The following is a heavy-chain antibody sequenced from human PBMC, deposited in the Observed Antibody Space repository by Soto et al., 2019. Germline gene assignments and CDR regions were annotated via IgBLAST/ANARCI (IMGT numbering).Heavy chain of an antibody. J-gene: IGHJ6*02. Sequence: ASVKVSCKASGYTFNSYGISWVRQAPGQGLEWMGWISPYDDNTNYAQNLQGRVTMTTDTSTRTAYMELRSLRSDDTAVYYCARYLYDFWSGYYTYYYYGMDVWGQGTTVTVSS. CDR1: GYTFNSYG. D-gene: IGHD3-3*01. CDR2: ISPYDDNT. V-gene: IGHV1-18*01. CDR3: ARYLYDFWSGYYTYYYYGMDV.